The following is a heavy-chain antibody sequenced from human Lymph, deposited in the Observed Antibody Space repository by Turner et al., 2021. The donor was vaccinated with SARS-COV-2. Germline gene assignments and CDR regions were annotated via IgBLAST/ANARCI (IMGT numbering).Heavy chain of an antibody. CDR3: ARIAAPGMGGGVHYYYYAMDV. CDR2: IIPLLAKE. Sequence: QVQLVQSGAEVKKPGSSVKVSCKASGGTFSSSAISWVRQAPGQGLEGMGGIIPLLAKENYAKKFQGRVTITADKSTGTAYMELSSLRSEDTAVYFWARIAAPGMGGGVHYYYYAMDVWGQGTTVTVSS. J-gene: IGHJ6*02. CDR1: GGTFSSSA. D-gene: IGHD6-13*01. V-gene: IGHV1-69*10.